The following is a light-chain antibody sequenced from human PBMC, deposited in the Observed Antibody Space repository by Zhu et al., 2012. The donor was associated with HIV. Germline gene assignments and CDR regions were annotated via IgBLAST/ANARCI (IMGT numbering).Light chain of an antibody. CDR2: AAS. CDR1: QGISSY. CDR3: QHYYNYPRT. J-gene: IGKJ3*01. V-gene: IGKV1-8*01. Sequence: AIRMTQSPSSLSASTGDRVTITCRASQGISSYLAWYQQKPGKAPRLLIYAASTLQSGVPSRFSGSGSGTDFTLTISCLQSEDFATYYCQHYYNYPRTFGPGTKVEIK.